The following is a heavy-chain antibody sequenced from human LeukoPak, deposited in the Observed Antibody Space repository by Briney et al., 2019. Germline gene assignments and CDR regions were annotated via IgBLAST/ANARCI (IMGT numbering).Heavy chain of an antibody. Sequence: SETLSLTCTVSGGSISSYYWSWIRQPPGKGLEWIGYIYYSGSTNYNPSLKSRVPISVDTSKNQFSLKLSSVTAADTAVYYCARRSRMGSGWTFDYWGQGTLVTVSS. CDR1: GGSISSYY. CDR3: ARRSRMGSGWTFDY. D-gene: IGHD6-19*01. CDR2: IYYSGST. J-gene: IGHJ4*02. V-gene: IGHV4-59*08.